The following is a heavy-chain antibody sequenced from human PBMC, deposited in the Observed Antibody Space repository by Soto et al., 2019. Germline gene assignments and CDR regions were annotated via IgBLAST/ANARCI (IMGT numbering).Heavy chain of an antibody. D-gene: IGHD3-10*01. CDR3: ARTTAGSGSRFTTYYYYGMDV. J-gene: IGHJ6*02. CDR1: GFTFSSYA. CDR2: ISYDGSNK. V-gene: IGHV3-30-3*01. Sequence: GGSLRLSCAASGFTFSSYAMHWVRQAPGKGLEWVAVISYDGSNKYYADSVKGRFTISRDNSKNTLYLQMNSLRAEDTAVYYCARTTAGSGSRFTTYYYYGMDVWGQGTTVTVSS.